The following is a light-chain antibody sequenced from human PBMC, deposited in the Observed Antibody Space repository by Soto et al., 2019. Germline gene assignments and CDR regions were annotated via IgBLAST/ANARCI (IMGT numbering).Light chain of an antibody. CDR1: QGIRNF. CDR2: AAS. CDR3: QKYSSVPV. V-gene: IGKV1-27*01. J-gene: IGKJ3*01. Sequence: DIQMTQSPTSLSASVGDRVTITCRASQGIRNFVAWYQQKPGQAPKLLIYAASTLQSGVPSRFSGSGSGTDFTLTSIRLQADDVSTYSCQKYSSVPVFGPGTKVEIK.